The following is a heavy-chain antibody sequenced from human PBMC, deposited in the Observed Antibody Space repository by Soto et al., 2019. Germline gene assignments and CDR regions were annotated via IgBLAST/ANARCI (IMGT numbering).Heavy chain of an antibody. J-gene: IGHJ4*02. D-gene: IGHD6-25*01. CDR2: IYYSGST. Sequence: KPSETRSLTCTVSRGSISSGTNYWAWIRQPPGKGLEWIANIYYSGSTFYNPSLKSRVTISLDTSKNQFSLKLRSVTAADTAVYYCARHQAGWYCESWGQGTLVSVSA. V-gene: IGHV4-39*01. CDR3: ARHQAGWYCES. CDR1: RGSISSGTNY.